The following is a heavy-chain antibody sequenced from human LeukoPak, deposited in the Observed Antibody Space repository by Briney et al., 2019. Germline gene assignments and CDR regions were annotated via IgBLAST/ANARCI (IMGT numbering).Heavy chain of an antibody. CDR2: IYSGGST. V-gene: IGHV3-66*01. CDR3: ARVKSYYYDTSDKDASDI. Sequence: HPGGSLRLSCAASEFSVGSNYMTWVRQAPGKGLEWVSLIYSGGSTYYADSVKGRFTISRDNSKNTLYLQMNSLRAEGTAVYYCARVKSYYYDTSDKDASDIWGQGTMVTVSS. J-gene: IGHJ3*02. CDR1: EFSVGSNY. D-gene: IGHD3-22*01.